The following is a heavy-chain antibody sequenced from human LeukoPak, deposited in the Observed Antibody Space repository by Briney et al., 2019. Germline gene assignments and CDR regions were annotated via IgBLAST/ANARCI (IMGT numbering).Heavy chain of an antibody. J-gene: IGHJ1*01. Sequence: GASVKVSCKASGYTFTGYYMHWVRQAPGQGLEWMGWINPNSGGTNYAQKFQGRVTMTRDTSISTAYMELSRLRSDDTAVYYCARDSSGYTDEYFQHWGQGTLVTVSS. D-gene: IGHD3-22*01. CDR3: ARDSSGYTDEYFQH. V-gene: IGHV1-2*02. CDR1: GYTFTGYY. CDR2: INPNSGGT.